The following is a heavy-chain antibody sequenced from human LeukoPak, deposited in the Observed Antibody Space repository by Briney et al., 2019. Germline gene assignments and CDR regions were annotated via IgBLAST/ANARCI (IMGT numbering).Heavy chain of an antibody. D-gene: IGHD5-24*01. Sequence: GGSLRLSCAASGFTFSSNYMSWVRQAPGKGREWVSVIYSDGSTYYADSVKGRFTISRDNSKNTLYLQMNSLRAEDTAVYYCARGLIEMATIYFDYWGQGTLVTVSS. J-gene: IGHJ4*02. V-gene: IGHV3-53*01. CDR3: ARGLIEMATIYFDY. CDR2: IYSDGST. CDR1: GFTFSSNY.